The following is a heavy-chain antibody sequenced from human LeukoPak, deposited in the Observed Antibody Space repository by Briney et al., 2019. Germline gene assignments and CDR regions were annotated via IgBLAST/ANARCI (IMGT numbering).Heavy chain of an antibody. Sequence: PGGSLRLSCAASGFTFDDYGMHWVRQAPGKGLEWVAVISYDGSNKYYADSVKGRFTISRDNSKNTLYLQMNSLRAEDTAVYYCAIKTSEYYYGSGSNFQHWGQGTLVTVSS. D-gene: IGHD3-10*01. CDR3: AIKTSEYYYGSGSNFQH. J-gene: IGHJ1*01. CDR1: GFTFDDYG. V-gene: IGHV3-30*03. CDR2: ISYDGSNK.